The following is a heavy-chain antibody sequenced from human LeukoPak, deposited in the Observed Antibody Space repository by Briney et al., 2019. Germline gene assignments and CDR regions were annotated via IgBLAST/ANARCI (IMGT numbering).Heavy chain of an antibody. V-gene: IGHV3-30*18. D-gene: IGHD2-2*01. CDR3: AKGPLRGTAAAIDY. CDR1: GFTFNNYG. Sequence: GGSLRLSCAASGFTFNNYGTHWVRQAPGKGLEWVAVISYDGRNKHYPDSVKGRFTISRDISTDTLWLQMDSLRTEDTAVYYCAKGPLRGTAAAIDYWGQGTLVTVSS. CDR2: ISYDGRNK. J-gene: IGHJ4*02.